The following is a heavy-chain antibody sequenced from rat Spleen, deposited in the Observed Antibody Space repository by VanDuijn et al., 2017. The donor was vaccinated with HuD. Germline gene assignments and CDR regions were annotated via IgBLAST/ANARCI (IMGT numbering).Heavy chain of an antibody. CDR2: ITTGGST. D-gene: IGHD1-4*01. V-gene: IGHV5-20*01. CDR1: GFTFRDYG. CDR3: AKEGDPGTSYYWFAY. J-gene: IGHJ3*01. Sequence: EVQLVESGGGLVQPGRSMSLSCAASGFTFRDYGMAWVRQTPTKGLEWVASITTGGSTYYRDSVKGRFTISRDNAKSSLYLQMDSLTSEDTATYYCAKEGDPGTSYYWFAYWGQGTLVTVSS.